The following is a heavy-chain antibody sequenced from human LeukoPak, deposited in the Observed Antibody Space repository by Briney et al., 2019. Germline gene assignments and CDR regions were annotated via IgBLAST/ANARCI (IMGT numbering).Heavy chain of an antibody. D-gene: IGHD3-10*01. V-gene: IGHV6-1*01. Sequence: SQTLSLTCAISGDSVSSNSAAWNWIRQSPSRGLEWLGRTYYRSKWYNDYAVSVKSRITINPDTSKNQFSLKLSSVTAADTAVYYCARRFITMVRGVIRLEGNDYWGQGTLVTVSS. CDR2: TYYRSKWYN. J-gene: IGHJ4*02. CDR3: ARRFITMVRGVIRLEGNDY. CDR1: GDSVSSNSAA.